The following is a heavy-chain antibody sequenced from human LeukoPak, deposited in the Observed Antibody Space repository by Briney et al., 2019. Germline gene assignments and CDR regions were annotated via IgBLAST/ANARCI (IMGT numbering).Heavy chain of an antibody. CDR2: ISSNGGGT. V-gene: IGHV3-64*01. Sequence: GGSLTLFCGAYRFTFSSYAVQYGRHAPGRGVEDVSAISSNGGGTYYASSVKGRFTMSRDNSKNTLYLQMGSLRTEDMAVYYCARIASTPPFTDYWGQGTLVTVSS. CDR3: ARIASTPPFTDY. D-gene: IGHD5/OR15-5a*01. J-gene: IGHJ4*02. CDR1: RFTFSSYA.